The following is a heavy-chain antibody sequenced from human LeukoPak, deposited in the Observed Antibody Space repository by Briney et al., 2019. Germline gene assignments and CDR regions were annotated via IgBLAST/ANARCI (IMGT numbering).Heavy chain of an antibody. D-gene: IGHD6-13*01. V-gene: IGHV3-33*01. CDR1: GFTFSSYG. J-gene: IGHJ4*02. CDR3: AREKLAAAGTGFDY. CDR2: IWYDGSNK. Sequence: GRSLRLSCAASGFTFSSYGMHWVRQAPGKGLEWVAVIWYDGSNKYYADSVKGRFTISRDNSKNTLYLQMNSLRAEDTAVYYCAREKLAAAGTGFDYWGPGTLVTVSS.